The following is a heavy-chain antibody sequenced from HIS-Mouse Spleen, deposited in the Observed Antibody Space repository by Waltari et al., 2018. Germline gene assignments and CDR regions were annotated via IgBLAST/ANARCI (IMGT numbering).Heavy chain of an antibody. V-gene: IGHV3-23*01. CDR1: GFTFSSYA. Sequence: LLESGGGLVQPGGSLRLSCAASGFTFSSYAMSWVRQAPGKGLEWVSAISGSGGSTYYADSVKGRFTISRDNSKNTLYLQMNSLRAEDTAVYYCATRAHEDYYDSSGYKGAFDYWGQGTLVTVSS. D-gene: IGHD3-22*01. CDR2: ISGSGGST. CDR3: ATRAHEDYYDSSGYKGAFDY. J-gene: IGHJ4*02.